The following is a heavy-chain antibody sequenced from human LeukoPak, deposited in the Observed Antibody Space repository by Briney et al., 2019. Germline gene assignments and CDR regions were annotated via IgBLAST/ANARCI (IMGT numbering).Heavy chain of an antibody. Sequence: PGGSLRLSCAASGFTFSSYGMHWVRQAPGKGLEWVAFIRYDGSNKYYADSVKGRFTTSRDNSKNTLYLQMNSRRAEDTAVYYCAKVIVVSDAFDIWGQGTMVTVSS. CDR3: AKVIVVSDAFDI. CDR1: GFTFSSYG. J-gene: IGHJ3*02. V-gene: IGHV3-30*02. D-gene: IGHD2-2*01. CDR2: IRYDGSNK.